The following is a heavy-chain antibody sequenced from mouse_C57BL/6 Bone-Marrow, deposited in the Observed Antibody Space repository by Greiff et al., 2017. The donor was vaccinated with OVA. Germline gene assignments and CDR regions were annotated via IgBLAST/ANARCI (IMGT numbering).Heavy chain of an antibody. CDR2: ISYDGSN. D-gene: IGHD1-1*01. J-gene: IGHJ3*01. CDR3: ARNYYGSSYEWCAY. V-gene: IGHV3-6*01. Sequence: EVKLMESGPGLVKPSQSLSLTCSVSGYSITSGYFWNWIRQFPGNQLEWLGFISYDGSNKYNPSLKNRISITRATSKNQFFLKLNSVTTEDTATYDCARNYYGSSYEWCAYWGQGTLVTVSA. CDR1: GYSITSGYF.